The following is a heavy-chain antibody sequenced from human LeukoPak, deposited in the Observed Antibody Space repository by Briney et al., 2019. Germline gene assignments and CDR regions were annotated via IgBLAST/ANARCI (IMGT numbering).Heavy chain of an antibody. CDR3: ARENYGGYTIFDY. CDR2: INPSGGST. J-gene: IGHJ4*02. CDR1: GYTFTGYY. D-gene: IGHD5-12*01. V-gene: IGHV1-46*01. Sequence: ASVKVSCKASGYTFTGYYIHWVRQAPGQGLEWMGIINPSGGSTSYAQKFQGRVTMTRDTSTSTVYMELSSLRSEDTAVYYCARENYGGYTIFDYWGQGTLVTVSS.